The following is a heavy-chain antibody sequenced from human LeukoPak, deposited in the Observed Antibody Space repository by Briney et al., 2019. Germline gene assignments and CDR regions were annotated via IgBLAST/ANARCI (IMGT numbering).Heavy chain of an antibody. CDR3: ARDKIHSSGWYGFDY. D-gene: IGHD6-19*01. CDR1: GYTFTGYY. Sequence: ASVKVSCKASGYTFTGYYMHWVRQAPGQGLEWMGRINPNSGGTNYAQKFQGRVTMTRDTSTSTVYMELSSLRSEDTAVYYCARDKIHSSGWYGFDYWGQGTLVTVSS. J-gene: IGHJ4*02. V-gene: IGHV1-2*06. CDR2: INPNSGGT.